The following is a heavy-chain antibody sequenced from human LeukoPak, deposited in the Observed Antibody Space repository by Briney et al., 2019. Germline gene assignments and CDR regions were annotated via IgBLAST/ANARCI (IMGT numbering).Heavy chain of an antibody. Sequence: GGSLRLSCAASGFTFSSYVMSWVRQAPGKGLEWVSVIYSGGSTYYADSVTGRFTISRDNSKNTLYLQMNSLRAEDTAVYYCAKRGYYYDSSVYPDAFDIWGQGTMVTVSS. J-gene: IGHJ3*02. D-gene: IGHD3-22*01. CDR3: AKRGYYYDSSVYPDAFDI. CDR2: IYSGGST. V-gene: IGHV3-66*01. CDR1: GFTFSSYV.